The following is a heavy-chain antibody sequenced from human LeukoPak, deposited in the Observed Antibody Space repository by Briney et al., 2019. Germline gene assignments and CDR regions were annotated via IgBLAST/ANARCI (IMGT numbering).Heavy chain of an antibody. D-gene: IGHD2-21*01. V-gene: IGHV3-11*04. CDR3: AREEINCGGDCFYY. J-gene: IGHJ4*02. CDR1: GFTVSSNY. Sequence: GGSLRLSCAASGFTVSSNYMSWVRQAPGKGLEWVSYISSSGSAIYYADSVKGRFTISRDNAKNSLYLQMNSLRAEDTAVYYCAREEINCGGDCFYYWGRGTLVTVSS. CDR2: ISSSGSAI.